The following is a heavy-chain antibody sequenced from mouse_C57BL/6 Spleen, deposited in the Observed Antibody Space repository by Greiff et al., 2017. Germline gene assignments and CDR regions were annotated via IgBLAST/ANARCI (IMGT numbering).Heavy chain of an antibody. Sequence: EVQLQESGPGLVKPSPSLSLTCSVTGYSFTSGYYWNWIRQFPGNKLEWMGYISYDGSNNYNPSLKNRISITRDTCKNQVFLKLNSVTTEDTATYYCARDRATGVFDYGGQGATLTVSS. J-gene: IGHJ2*01. CDR3: ARDRATGVFDY. CDR1: GYSFTSGYY. D-gene: IGHD3-3*01. V-gene: IGHV3-6*01. CDR2: ISYDGSN.